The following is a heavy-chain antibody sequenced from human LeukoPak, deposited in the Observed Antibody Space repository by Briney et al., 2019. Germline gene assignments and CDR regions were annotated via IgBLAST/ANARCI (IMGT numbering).Heavy chain of an antibody. Sequence: GGSLRLSCAASGFTFSDYYMSWIRQAPGKGLEWVSVIYSGGSTYYADSVKGRFTISRDNSKNTLYLQMNSLRAEDTAVYYCARVVRYFDWSTYYYYYYMDVWGKGTTVTISS. J-gene: IGHJ6*03. CDR1: GFTFSDYY. V-gene: IGHV3-66*01. CDR3: ARVVRYFDWSTYYYYYYMDV. D-gene: IGHD3-9*01. CDR2: IYSGGST.